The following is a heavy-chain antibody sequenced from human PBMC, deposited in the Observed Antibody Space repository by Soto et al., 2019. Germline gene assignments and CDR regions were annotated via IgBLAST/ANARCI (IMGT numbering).Heavy chain of an antibody. V-gene: IGHV3-23*01. CDR3: AKGPLARYYDFWSGSDYYYMDV. CDR1: GFTFSSYA. Sequence: GGSLRFSCAASGFTFSSYAMSWVRQAPGKGLEWVSAISGSGGSTYYADSVKGRFTISRDNSKNTLYLQMNSLRAEDTAVYYCAKGPLARYYDFWSGSDYYYMDVWGKGTTVTVSS. J-gene: IGHJ6*03. D-gene: IGHD3-3*01. CDR2: ISGSGGST.